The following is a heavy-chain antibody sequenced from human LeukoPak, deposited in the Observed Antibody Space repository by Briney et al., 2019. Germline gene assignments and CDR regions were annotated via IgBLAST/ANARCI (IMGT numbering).Heavy chain of an antibody. CDR3: ARDYYDSSGFGAFDI. V-gene: IGHV1-2*02. Sequence: ASVKVSCKPSGYTFTAYYMHWGRQSPGHGLGWMGWMNPYSGGTTYAKKFHGRVTMTRETSISTAYLQLSRLRSDEPSAYYCARDYYDSSGFGAFDIWGQGTMVTVSS. J-gene: IGHJ3*02. D-gene: IGHD3-22*01. CDR2: MNPYSGGT. CDR1: GYTFTAYY.